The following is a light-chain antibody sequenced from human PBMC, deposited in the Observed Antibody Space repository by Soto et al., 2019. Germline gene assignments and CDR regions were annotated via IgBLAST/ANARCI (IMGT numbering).Light chain of an antibody. CDR3: QESYSVPFFT. CDR1: QSISNY. V-gene: IGKV1-39*01. CDR2: AAS. Sequence: DIQLTQSPSSLSASVGDRVTITCRASQSISNYLNWFQQKPGKAPKLLIYAASNLQSGVPPRFSGSGSGTHFTLTISSVQPQDFATYYCQESYSVPFFTFGPGTKVDIK. J-gene: IGKJ3*01.